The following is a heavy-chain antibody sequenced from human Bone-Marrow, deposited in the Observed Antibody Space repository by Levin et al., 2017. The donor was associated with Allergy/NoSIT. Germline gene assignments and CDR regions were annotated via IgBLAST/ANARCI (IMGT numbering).Heavy chain of an antibody. CDR2: ISSRSTFI. CDR1: GFNFSTYT. V-gene: IGHV3-21*01. J-gene: IGHJ6*02. CDR3: ARGAAVPGSPRGGMDV. Sequence: GGSLRLSCDGSGFNFSTYTLHWVRQAPGKGLEWVSSISSRSTFIHYADSVKGRFTISRDNAKNSLSLQMSSLRDEDTALYYCARGAAVPGSPRGGMDVWGQGTTVTVSS. D-gene: IGHD6-19*01.